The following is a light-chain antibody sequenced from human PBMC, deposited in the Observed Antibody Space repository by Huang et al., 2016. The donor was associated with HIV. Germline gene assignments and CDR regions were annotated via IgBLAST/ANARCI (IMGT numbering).Light chain of an antibody. J-gene: IGKJ1*01. CDR2: GAS. CDR1: QGVSNN. CDR3: QHYNNWPPWT. Sequence: EIVMTQSPATLSVSPGDRATLSCRASQGVSNNIAWYQQKPGQTPRLLIHGASTRATGIAGKCSGRGSGTDFTLTSTSLQPEDSAVYYCQHYNNWPPWTFGPGTQVEI. V-gene: IGKV3D-15*01.